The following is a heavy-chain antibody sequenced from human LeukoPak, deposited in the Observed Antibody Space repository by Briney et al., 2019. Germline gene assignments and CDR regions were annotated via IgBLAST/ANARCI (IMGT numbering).Heavy chain of an antibody. CDR3: ARGLSDFWSGYIDY. J-gene: IGHJ4*02. D-gene: IGHD3-3*01. CDR2: IYYSGST. CDR1: GGSVSSGSYY. V-gene: IGHV4-61*01. Sequence: SETLSLTCTVSGGSVSSGSYYWSWIRQPPGKGLEWIGYIYYSGSTNYNPSLKSRVTISVDTSKNQFSLKLSSVTAADTAVYYCARGLSDFWSGYIDYWGQGTLVTVSS.